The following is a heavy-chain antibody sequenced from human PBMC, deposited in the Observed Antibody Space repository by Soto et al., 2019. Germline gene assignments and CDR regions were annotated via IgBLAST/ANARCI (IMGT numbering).Heavy chain of an antibody. CDR3: ARSAYSYGDDAFDI. J-gene: IGHJ3*02. D-gene: IGHD5-18*01. CDR1: GYTFTSYG. V-gene: IGHV1-18*01. CDR2: ISAYNGNT. Sequence: APVKVSCKASGYTFTSYGISWLRQAPGQGLEWMGWISAYNGNTNYAQKLQGRVTMTTDTSTSTAYMELRSLRSDDTAVYYCARSAYSYGDDAFDIWGQGTMVTVSS.